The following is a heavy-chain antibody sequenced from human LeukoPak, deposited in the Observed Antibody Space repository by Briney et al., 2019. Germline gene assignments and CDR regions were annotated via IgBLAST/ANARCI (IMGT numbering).Heavy chain of an antibody. J-gene: IGHJ4*02. CDR1: GFTFSSYA. CDR3: AKGSALWHLLIDN. V-gene: IGHV3-23*01. CDR2: ISGTGDTT. D-gene: IGHD1-26*01. Sequence: PGGSLRLSCAASGFTFSSYAMSWVRQAPGKGLEWVSSISGTGDTTYYADSVKGRFTISRDTSKNTLYLQMNRLRVEDTAVYYCAKGSALWHLLIDNWGQGTLVTVSS.